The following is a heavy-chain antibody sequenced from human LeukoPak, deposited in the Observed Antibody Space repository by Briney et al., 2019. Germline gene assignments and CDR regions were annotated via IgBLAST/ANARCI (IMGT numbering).Heavy chain of an antibody. CDR3: ARGSFSGTAPFDY. J-gene: IGHJ4*02. Sequence: GGSLRLSCSASGFTFSDYYMTWIRQAPGKGLEWISIICPTSSYTNHAAAVKSRFIISRDNAKNSLSLQMNSLSAEDTAVYYCARGSFSGTAPFDYWGQGTLVTVSS. CDR2: ICPTSSYT. D-gene: IGHD1-1*01. V-gene: IGHV3-11*06. CDR1: GFTFSDYY.